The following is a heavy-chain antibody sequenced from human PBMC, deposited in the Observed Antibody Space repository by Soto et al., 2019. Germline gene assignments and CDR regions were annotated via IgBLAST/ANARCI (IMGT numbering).Heavy chain of an antibody. CDR3: AKPSDTAMVTTFDY. D-gene: IGHD5-18*01. V-gene: IGHV3-30*18. CDR2: ISYDGSNK. Sequence: GGSLRLSCAASGFTFSSYGMHWVRQAPGKGLEWVAVISYDGSNKYYADSVKGRFTISRDNSKNTLYLQMNSLRAEDAAVYYCAKPSDTAMVTTFDYWGQGTLVTVSS. CDR1: GFTFSSYG. J-gene: IGHJ4*02.